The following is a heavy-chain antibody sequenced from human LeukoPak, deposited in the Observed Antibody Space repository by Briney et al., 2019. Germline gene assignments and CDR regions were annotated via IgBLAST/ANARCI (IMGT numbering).Heavy chain of an antibody. CDR1: KIIFSGYG. CDR3: AKVGSGWYGVDY. Sequence: GGSLRLSCVASKIIFSGYGIHWVRQAPGKGLEWVAFIRYDGTNKYYTDSVKGRFTISRDNSKNTLYLQMNSLRDDDTAVYYCAKVGSGWYGVDYWGQGTLVTVSS. CDR2: IRYDGTNK. V-gene: IGHV3-30*02. D-gene: IGHD6-19*01. J-gene: IGHJ4*02.